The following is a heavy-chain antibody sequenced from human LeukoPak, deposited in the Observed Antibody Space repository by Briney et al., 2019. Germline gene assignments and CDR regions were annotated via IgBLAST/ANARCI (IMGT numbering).Heavy chain of an antibody. Sequence: GSLRLSCAASGFTFSTFAMIWVRQPPGKGLEWVSSIFPSGGEIHYADSVRGRFTISRDNSKSTLSLQMNSLRAEDTAIYYCATYRQVLLPFESWGQGALVTVSS. CDR1: GFTFSTFA. CDR2: IFPSGGEI. V-gene: IGHV3-23*01. CDR3: ATYRQVLLPFES. D-gene: IGHD2-8*02. J-gene: IGHJ4*02.